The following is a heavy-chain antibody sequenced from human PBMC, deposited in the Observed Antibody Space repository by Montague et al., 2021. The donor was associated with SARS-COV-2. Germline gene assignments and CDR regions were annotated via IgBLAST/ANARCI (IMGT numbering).Heavy chain of an antibody. J-gene: IGHJ5*01. CDR1: GGSITSHLCS. CDR2: FNYSENN. V-gene: IGHV4-39*01. Sequence: SETLSLTCTVSGGSITSHLCSWGWIPPPPGKGLVGFGSFNYSENNNHTPYRKSRVTVSVDTSKYQLPLKVSSVTAADTAVCYCARHDTGSGYWGWIDSWGQGTLVTVSS. CDR3: ARHDTGSGYWGWIDS. D-gene: IGHD3-22*01.